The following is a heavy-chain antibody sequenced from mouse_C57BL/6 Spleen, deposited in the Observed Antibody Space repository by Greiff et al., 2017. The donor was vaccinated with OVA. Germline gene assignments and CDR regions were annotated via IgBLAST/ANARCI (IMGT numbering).Heavy chain of an antibody. Sequence: QVHVKQSGPELVKPGASVKLSCKASGYTFTSYDINWVKQRPGQGLEWIGWIYPRDGSTKYNEKFKGKATLTVDTSSSTAYMELHSLTSEDSAVYFCARKGAYYSNYDYFDYWGQGTTLTVSS. CDR3: ARKGAYYSNYDYFDY. CDR1: GYTFTSYD. V-gene: IGHV1-85*01. J-gene: IGHJ2*01. D-gene: IGHD2-5*01. CDR2: IYPRDGST.